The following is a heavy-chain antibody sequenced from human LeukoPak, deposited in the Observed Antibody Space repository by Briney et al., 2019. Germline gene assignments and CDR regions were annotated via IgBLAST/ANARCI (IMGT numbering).Heavy chain of an antibody. D-gene: IGHD5-12*01. CDR1: GYTFTSYD. J-gene: IGHJ4*02. CDR3: ASGYSGYEGAFLNY. V-gene: IGHV1-8*03. CDR2: MNPNSGNT. Sequence: ASVKVSCKASGYTFTSYDINWVRQATGQGLEWMGWMNPNSGNTGYAQKFQGRVTITRNTSISTAYMELSSLRSEDTAVYYCASGYSGYEGAFLNYWGQGTLVTVSS.